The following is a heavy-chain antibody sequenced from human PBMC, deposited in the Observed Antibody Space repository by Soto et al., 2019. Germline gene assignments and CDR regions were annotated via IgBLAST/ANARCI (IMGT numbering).Heavy chain of an antibody. CDR3: ERRHLAVTVSPWFDP. D-gene: IGHD4-4*01. V-gene: IGHV2-26*01. CDR2: IDSSGEK. Sequence: QVTLKESGPVLVKPTETLTLRCTVSGLSITDSEMGVSWIRQPPGQPLEWLAHIDSSGEKSYRTFLKSRLTISKDTSKSQIHLTMTNMDHADTAKYYCERRHLAVTVSPWFDPWGQGIPVTVSS. CDR1: GLSITDSEMG. J-gene: IGHJ5*02.